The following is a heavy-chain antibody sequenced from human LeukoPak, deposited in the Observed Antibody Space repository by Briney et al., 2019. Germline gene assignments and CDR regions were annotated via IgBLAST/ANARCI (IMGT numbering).Heavy chain of an antibody. CDR3: ARDEYSSSSGYYYYYMDV. CDR1: GGTFSSYA. Sequence: GASVKVSCKASGGTFSSYAISWVRQAPGQGLEWMGGIIPIFGTANYAQKFQGRVTITADESTSTAYMELSSLRSEDTAVYYCARDEYSSSSGYYYYYMDVWGKGTTVTVSS. CDR2: IIPIFGTA. J-gene: IGHJ6*03. D-gene: IGHD6-6*01. V-gene: IGHV1-69*01.